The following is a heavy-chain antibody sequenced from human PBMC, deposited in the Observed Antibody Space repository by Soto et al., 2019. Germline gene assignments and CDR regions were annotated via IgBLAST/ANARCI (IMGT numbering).Heavy chain of an antibody. J-gene: IGHJ3*02. CDR3: ARAPPRDSSGWYGAFDI. CDR1: GFTFSSYW. CDR2: IKQDGGEK. D-gene: IGHD6-19*01. Sequence: GESLKISCAASGFTFSSYWMSWVRQAPGKGLEWVANIKQDGGEKYYVDSVKGRFTISRDNAKNSLYLQMNSLRAEDTAVYYCARAPPRDSSGWYGAFDIWGQGTMVTVS. V-gene: IGHV3-7*03.